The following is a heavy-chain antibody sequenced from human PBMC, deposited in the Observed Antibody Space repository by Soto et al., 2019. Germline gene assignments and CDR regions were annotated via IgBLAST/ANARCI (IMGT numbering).Heavy chain of an antibody. CDR1: GDSLSGHY. Sequence: SETLSLTCAVYGDSLSGHYWSWIRQPPGKGLEWIGEISHNGDTSYNPSLKSRVTISVDTSKNQFPLRLTSVTAADTAVYYCVRGDVAARLQSWGQGTLVTVSS. CDR2: ISHNGDT. V-gene: IGHV4-34*01. J-gene: IGHJ5*02. D-gene: IGHD6-6*01. CDR3: VRGDVAARLQS.